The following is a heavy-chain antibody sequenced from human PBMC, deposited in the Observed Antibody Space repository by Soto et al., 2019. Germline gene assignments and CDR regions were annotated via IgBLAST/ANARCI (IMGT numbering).Heavy chain of an antibody. V-gene: IGHV3-72*01. J-gene: IGHJ3*02. D-gene: IGHD1-26*01. CDR2: IRNKPNSYTT. CDR1: GFTFSDHY. Sequence: HPGGSLRLSCAASGFTFSDHYMDWVRQAPGKGLEWVGRIRNKPNSYTTEYAASVKGRFTISRDDSKNSLYLQMNSLKTEDTAVYYCAREGGSYYSPDDAFDIWGQGTMVTVSS. CDR3: AREGGSYYSPDDAFDI.